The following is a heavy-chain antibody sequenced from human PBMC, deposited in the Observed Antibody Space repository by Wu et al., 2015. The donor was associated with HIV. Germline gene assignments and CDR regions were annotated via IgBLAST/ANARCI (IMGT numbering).Heavy chain of an antibody. CDR2: MNPNSGNT. D-gene: IGHD6-19*01. V-gene: IGHV1-8*01. Sequence: QVQLVQSGAEVKKPGASVKVSCKASGYTFTSYDINWVRQATGQGLEWMGWMNPNSGNTGYAQKFQGRVTMTRNTSISTAYMELSSLRSEDTAVYYCARVEPVAALLDYYYYGMDVWGQGTTVTVSS. J-gene: IGHJ6*02. CDR3: ARVEPVAALLDYYYYGMDV. CDR1: GYTFTSYD.